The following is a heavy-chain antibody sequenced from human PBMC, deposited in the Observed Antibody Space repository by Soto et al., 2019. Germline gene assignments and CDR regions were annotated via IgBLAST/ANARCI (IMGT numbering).Heavy chain of an antibody. D-gene: IGHD3-22*01. J-gene: IGHJ3*02. CDR2: ISANNGNT. CDR3: ARDIQFYSDSNGYCDVFDI. Sequence: QVQLVQSGTEVKKPGASVKVSCKDSGYIFTTYGISWVRQAPGQGLEWMGWISANNGNTYYAQKFQVRVTMNTDTPTRTTYKELRSLSGAETAVYYCARDIQFYSDSNGYCDVFDIWGQGTKVTVSS. V-gene: IGHV1-18*01. CDR1: GYIFTTYG.